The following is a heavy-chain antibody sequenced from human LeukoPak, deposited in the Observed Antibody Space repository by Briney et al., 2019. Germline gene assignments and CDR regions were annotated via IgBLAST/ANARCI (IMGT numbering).Heavy chain of an antibody. CDR3: AKDHYWSIDY. J-gene: IGHJ4*02. D-gene: IGHD3-3*01. V-gene: IGHV3-30*18. CDR1: GFTFSSYG. Sequence: PGGSLRLSCAASGFTFSSYGMHWVRQAPGKGLEWVTVISYDGNNKYYADSVKGRFTISRDIAKNTLYLQMNSLRAEDTGVYYCAKDHYWSIDYWGRGTLVTVSS. CDR2: ISYDGNNK.